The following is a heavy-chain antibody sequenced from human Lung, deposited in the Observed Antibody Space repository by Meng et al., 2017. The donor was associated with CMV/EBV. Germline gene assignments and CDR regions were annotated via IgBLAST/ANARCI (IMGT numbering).Heavy chain of an antibody. CDR1: GFTFDDYA. CDR2: ISWNSGSI. J-gene: IGHJ6*02. Sequence: SCAASGFTFDDYAMHWVRQAPGKGLEWVSGISWNSGSIGYADSVKGRFTISRDNAKNSLYLQMNSLRAEDTALYYCAKDIGGSAGYGMDVWGQGPTVTVSS. CDR3: AKDIGGSAGYGMDV. V-gene: IGHV3-9*01.